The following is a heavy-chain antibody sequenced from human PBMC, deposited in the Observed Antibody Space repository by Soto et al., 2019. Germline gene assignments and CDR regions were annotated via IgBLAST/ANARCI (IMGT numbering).Heavy chain of an antibody. V-gene: IGHV1-69*12. CDR3: ARATHRLATFDY. J-gene: IGHJ4*02. Sequence: QVQLVQSGAEVKKPGSSVKVSCKASGGTFSSYAISWVRQAPGQGLEWMGGIIPIFGTANYAQKFQGRVTITADEATSTAYIELSSLSSEDTAVYYCARATHRLATFDYWGQGTLVTVSS. CDR2: IIPIFGTA. CDR1: GGTFSSYA.